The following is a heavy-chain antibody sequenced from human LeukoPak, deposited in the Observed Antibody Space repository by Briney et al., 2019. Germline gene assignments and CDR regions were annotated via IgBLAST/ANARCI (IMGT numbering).Heavy chain of an antibody. CDR2: ISYDGSNK. J-gene: IGHJ4*02. CDR3: ARDLFQGVGSSYYFDY. Sequence: GGSLRLSCAASGFTFSSYAMHWVRQAPGKGLEWVAVISYDGSNKYYADSVKGRFTISRDNSKNTLYLQMNSLRAEDTAVYYCARDLFQGVGSSYYFDYWGQGTLVTVSS. D-gene: IGHD1-26*01. V-gene: IGHV3-30-3*01. CDR1: GFTFSSYA.